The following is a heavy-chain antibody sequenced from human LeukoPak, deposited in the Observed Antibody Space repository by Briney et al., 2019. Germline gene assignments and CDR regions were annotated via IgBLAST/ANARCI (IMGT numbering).Heavy chain of an antibody. J-gene: IGHJ3*02. V-gene: IGHV1-18*01. CDR1: GYTFTTYT. CDR3: ARGATVVTRAFDI. D-gene: IGHD4-23*01. CDR2: ITTHNGNT. Sequence: ASVKVSCKASGYTFTTYTITWVRQAPGQGLQGMGCITTHNGNTDYAQKFQDRITMTTDTSTSTAYMELRSLRSDDTAVYYCARGATVVTRAFDIWGQGTIVTVSS.